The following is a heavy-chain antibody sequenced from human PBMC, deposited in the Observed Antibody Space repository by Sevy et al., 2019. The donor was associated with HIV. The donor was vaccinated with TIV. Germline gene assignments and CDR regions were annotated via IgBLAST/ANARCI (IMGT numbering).Heavy chain of an antibody. V-gene: IGHV1-58*01. J-gene: IGHJ6*02. Sequence: ASVKVSCKASGFTFTSSAVQWVRQARGQRLEWIGWIVVGSGNTNYAQKFQERVTITRDMSTSTAYIELSSLRSEDTAVYYCAADHPEGSGSGYVSYYYYYYGMDVWGQGTTVTVSS. D-gene: IGHD3-10*01. CDR3: AADHPEGSGSGYVSYYYYYYGMDV. CDR2: IVVGSGNT. CDR1: GFTFTSSA.